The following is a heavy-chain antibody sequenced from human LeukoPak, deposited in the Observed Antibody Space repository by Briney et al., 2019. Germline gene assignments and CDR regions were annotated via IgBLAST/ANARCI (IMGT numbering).Heavy chain of an antibody. D-gene: IGHD4-17*01. CDR3: AKGDYSNSYNY. CDR2: IIPIFGTA. Sequence: SVKVSCKASGGTFSSYAISWVRHAPGQGLEWMGRIIPIFGTANYAQKFQGRVTITTDESTSTAYMELSSLRSEDTAVYYCAKGDYSNSYNYWGQGTLVTVSS. J-gene: IGHJ4*02. V-gene: IGHV1-69*05. CDR1: GGTFSSYA.